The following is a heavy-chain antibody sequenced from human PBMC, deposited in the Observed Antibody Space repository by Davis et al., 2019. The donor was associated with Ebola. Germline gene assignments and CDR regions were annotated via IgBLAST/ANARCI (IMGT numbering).Heavy chain of an antibody. Sequence: PSETLSLTCTVSGGSISSGGDYWSWIRQHPGKGLEWIGYIYYSGSTYYNPSLKSRVTRSVDPSKNQFSLQLSSVTAADTAVYYCAASTPAALNYYYYYGIDLWGQRPTVTVSS. D-gene: IGHD2-2*01. V-gene: IGHV4-31*03. CDR2: IYYSGST. CDR3: AASTPAALNYYYYYGIDL. CDR1: GGSISSGGDY. J-gene: IGHJ6*02.